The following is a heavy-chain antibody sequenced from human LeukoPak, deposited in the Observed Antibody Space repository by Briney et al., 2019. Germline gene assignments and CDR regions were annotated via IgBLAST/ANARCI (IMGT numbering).Heavy chain of an antibody. CDR3: ARENSSSSDWFDP. J-gene: IGHJ5*02. CDR2: IYHSGST. Sequence: SETLSLTCTVSGYSISSGYYWGWIRQPPGKGLEWIGSIYHSGSTYYNPSLESRVTISVDTSKNQFSLKLSSVTAADTAVYYCARENSSSSDWFDPWGQGALVTVSS. CDR1: GYSISSGYY. V-gene: IGHV4-38-2*02. D-gene: IGHD6-6*01.